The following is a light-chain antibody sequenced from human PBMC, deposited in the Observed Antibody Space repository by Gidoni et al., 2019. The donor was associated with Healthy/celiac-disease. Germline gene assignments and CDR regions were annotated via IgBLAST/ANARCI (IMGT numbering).Light chain of an antibody. CDR3: QQYNNWPPYT. Sequence: EIVMTQSPATLSVSPGERATLSCRASQSVNSNLAWYQQKPGQAPRLLIYGASTRATSIPARFSGSGSGTEFTLTISSLQSEDFAVYYCQQYNNWPPYTFGQXTKLEIK. CDR2: GAS. CDR1: QSVNSN. J-gene: IGKJ2*01. V-gene: IGKV3-15*01.